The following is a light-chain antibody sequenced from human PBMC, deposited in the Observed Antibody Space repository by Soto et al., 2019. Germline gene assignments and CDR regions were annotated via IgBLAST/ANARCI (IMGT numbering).Light chain of an antibody. V-gene: IGLV2-8*01. CDR3: SSYAGSNSYV. CDR2: EVT. Sequence: QSALAQPPSASGSPGQSVTISCTGTSSDVGVYNHVSWYQQHPGKAPKLMIFEVTKRPSGVPDRFSGSKSGNTASLTVSGLQAEDEADYYCSSYAGSNSYVFGTGTKVTVL. J-gene: IGLJ1*01. CDR1: SSDVGVYNH.